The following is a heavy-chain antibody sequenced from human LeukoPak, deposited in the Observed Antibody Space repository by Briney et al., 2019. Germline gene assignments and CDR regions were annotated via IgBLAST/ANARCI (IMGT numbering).Heavy chain of an antibody. CDR2: IWYDGSNK. V-gene: IGHV3-33*08. Sequence: GGSLRLSCAASGFTFSSYAMSWVRQAPGKGLEWVAVIWYDGSNKYYADSVKGRFTISRDNSKNALYLQMNSLRAEDTAVYYCARENYYDSSGYYTGLDYWGQGTLVTVSS. CDR3: ARENYYDSSGYYTGLDY. CDR1: GFTFSSYA. D-gene: IGHD3-22*01. J-gene: IGHJ4*02.